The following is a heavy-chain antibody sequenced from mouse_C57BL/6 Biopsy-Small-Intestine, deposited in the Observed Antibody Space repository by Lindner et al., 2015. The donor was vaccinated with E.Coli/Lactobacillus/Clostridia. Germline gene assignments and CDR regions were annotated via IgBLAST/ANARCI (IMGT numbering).Heavy chain of an antibody. CDR2: IDPYSGAT. CDR3: ARGTFYFDY. V-gene: IGHV1S135*01. Sequence: VQLQESGPEPVKPGASVKMSCKASGYSFTGYSMHWVKQSHGKSLEWIGYIDPYSGATTYSQKFKGKATLTVDKSSTTAYMQLNSLTSEDSAVYYCARGTFYFDYWGQGTTLTVSS. CDR1: GYSFTGYS. D-gene: IGHD3-3*01. J-gene: IGHJ2*01.